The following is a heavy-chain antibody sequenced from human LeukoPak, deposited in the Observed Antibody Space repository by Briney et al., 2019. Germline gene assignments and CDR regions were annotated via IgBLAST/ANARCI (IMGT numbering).Heavy chain of an antibody. CDR2: INWNGDTT. J-gene: IGHJ4*02. CDR3: ARQTRGYVYYFDY. Sequence: GGSLRLSCAASGFPFQDSGLSWVRQAPGKGLEWISGINWNGDTTVYADSVKGRFTISRDNVQNSLYLQMNSLRADDTAFYYCARQTRGYVYYFDYWGQGTLVTVSS. V-gene: IGHV3-20*04. CDR1: GFPFQDSG. D-gene: IGHD2-2*01.